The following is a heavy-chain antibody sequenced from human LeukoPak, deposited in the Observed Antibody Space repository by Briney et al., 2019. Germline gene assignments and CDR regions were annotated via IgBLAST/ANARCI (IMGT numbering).Heavy chain of an antibody. D-gene: IGHD6-13*01. J-gene: IGHJ6*03. V-gene: IGHV4-34*01. CDR1: GGSFSGYY. Sequence: PSETLSLTCAVYGGSFSGYYWSWLRQPPGKGLEWLGEINHSGSTNYNPSLKSRVTISVDTSKNQFSLKPSSVTAADTAVYYCARGLPGIAAAGTSRYYYYYYMDVWGKGTTVTVSS. CDR2: INHSGST. CDR3: ARGLPGIAAAGTSRYYYYYYMDV.